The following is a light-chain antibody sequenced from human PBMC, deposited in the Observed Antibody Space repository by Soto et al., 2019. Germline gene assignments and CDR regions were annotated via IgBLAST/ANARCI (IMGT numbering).Light chain of an antibody. Sequence: QSVLTQPPSVSGAPGQRVTISCTGSSSSIGANHDVHWYQQLPGTAPKLLIYDNSNRPSGVPDRFSGSKSGTSASLAITGLQAEDEADYYCQSYDSSLGYVFGTGTKVTVL. V-gene: IGLV1-40*01. CDR3: QSYDSSLGYV. J-gene: IGLJ1*01. CDR2: DNS. CDR1: SSSIGANHD.